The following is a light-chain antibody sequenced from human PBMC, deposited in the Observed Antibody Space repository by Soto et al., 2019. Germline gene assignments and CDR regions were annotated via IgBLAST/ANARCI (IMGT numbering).Light chain of an antibody. CDR2: DAS. Sequence: EIVMTQSTATLSFSPGERATLSCRASQSVSSYLAWYQQKPGQAPRLLIYDASNRATGIPARFSGSGSGTDFTLTISSLEPEDFAVYYCQQRSNWPPVLTFGGGTKVDIK. CDR1: QSVSSY. CDR3: QQRSNWPPVLT. J-gene: IGKJ4*01. V-gene: IGKV3-11*01.